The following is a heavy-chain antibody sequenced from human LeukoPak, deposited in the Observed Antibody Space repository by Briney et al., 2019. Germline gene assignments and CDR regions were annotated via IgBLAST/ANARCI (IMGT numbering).Heavy chain of an antibody. Sequence: GGSLRLSCAASGFTFSDYYMSWIRQAPGKGLEWVSYISTSGSDTYYADSVKGRFTTSRDNAKSSLYLQMNSLRAEDTAVYYCARVGLIAAAGTPDYWGQGTLVTVSS. CDR1: GFTFSDYY. CDR2: ISTSGSDT. J-gene: IGHJ4*02. V-gene: IGHV3-11*06. D-gene: IGHD6-13*01. CDR3: ARVGLIAAAGTPDY.